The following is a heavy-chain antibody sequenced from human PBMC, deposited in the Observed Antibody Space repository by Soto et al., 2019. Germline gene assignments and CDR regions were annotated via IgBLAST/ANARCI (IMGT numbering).Heavy chain of an antibody. D-gene: IGHD6-6*01. J-gene: IGHJ3*02. CDR1: GFAFSSHP. Sequence: GGSLRLSCAASGFAFSSHPMSWVRQAPEKGLEWVSGISDSGGITYNADSVKGRFTISRDNSKNTLYLQMNSLRAEDTAVYYCARRAIGSSRAFDIWGQGTMVTVSS. CDR3: ARRAIGSSRAFDI. CDR2: ISDSGGIT. V-gene: IGHV3-23*01.